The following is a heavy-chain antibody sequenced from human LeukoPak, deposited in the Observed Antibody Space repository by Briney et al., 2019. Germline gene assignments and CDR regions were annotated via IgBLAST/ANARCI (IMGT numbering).Heavy chain of an antibody. J-gene: IGHJ4*02. CDR2: IYYSGST. V-gene: IGHV4-59*01. CDR1: GGSISSYY. CDR3: ARFFYCGGDCSDY. D-gene: IGHD2-21*02. Sequence: SETLSLTCTVSGGSISSYYWSWIRQPPGKGLEWIGYIYYSGSTNYNPSLKSRVTISVDTSKNQFSLKLSSVTAADTAVYYCARFFYCGGDCSDYWGQGTLVTVSS.